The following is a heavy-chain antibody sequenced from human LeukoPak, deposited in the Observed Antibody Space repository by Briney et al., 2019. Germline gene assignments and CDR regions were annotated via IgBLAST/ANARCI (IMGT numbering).Heavy chain of an antibody. V-gene: IGHV4-4*02. CDR2: IYHSGNT. D-gene: IGHD6-19*01. CDR3: VANGWYSLEH. CDR1: GGSISSTNW. Sequence: SETLSLTCAVSGGSISSTNWWSWVRQPPGKGLEWIGEIYHSGNTNYNPSLKSRVTLSVDKSKDQLPLKVNSVTAADTAVYYCVANGWYSLEHWGQGTLVIVSS. J-gene: IGHJ1*01.